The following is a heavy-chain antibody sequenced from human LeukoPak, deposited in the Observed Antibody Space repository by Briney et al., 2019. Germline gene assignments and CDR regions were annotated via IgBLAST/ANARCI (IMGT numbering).Heavy chain of an antibody. CDR2: IWYDGSNK. Sequence: RRSLRLSCAASGYTFSSYGMHWVRQAPGKGLEWVAVIWYDGSNKYYADSVKGRFTISRDNSKNTLYLQMNSLRAEDTAVYYRARGITGYSGYDYWGQGTLVTVSS. CDR1: GYTFSSYG. V-gene: IGHV3-33*01. J-gene: IGHJ4*02. D-gene: IGHD5-12*01. CDR3: ARGITGYSGYDY.